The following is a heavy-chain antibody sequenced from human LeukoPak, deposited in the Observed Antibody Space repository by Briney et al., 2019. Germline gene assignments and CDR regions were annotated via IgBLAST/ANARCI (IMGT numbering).Heavy chain of an antibody. CDR1: GYTFTSYD. D-gene: IGHD3-3*01. V-gene: IGHV1-8*01. CDR2: MNPNSGNT. J-gene: IGHJ4*02. CDR3: ARSKPDRFWSGYYTDY. Sequence: ASVKVSCKASGYTFTSYDINWVRQATGQGLEWMGWMNPNSGNTGYAQKFQGRVTMTRNTSISTAYMELSSLRSEDTAVYYCARSKPDRFWSGYYTDYWGQGTLVTVSS.